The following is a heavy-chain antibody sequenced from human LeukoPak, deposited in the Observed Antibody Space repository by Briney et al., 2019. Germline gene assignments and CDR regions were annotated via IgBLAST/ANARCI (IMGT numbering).Heavy chain of an antibody. CDR1: GFTFSSYG. V-gene: IGHV3-30*02. CDR3: ARLHRYGYYYYYMDV. Sequence: PGGSLRLSCAASGFTFSSYGMHWVRQAPGKGLEWVAFIRYDGSNKYYADSVKGRFTISRDNAKNSLYLQMSSLRADDTALYFCARLHRYGYYYYYMDVWGKGTTVSVSS. J-gene: IGHJ6*03. CDR2: IRYDGSNK. D-gene: IGHD5-18*01.